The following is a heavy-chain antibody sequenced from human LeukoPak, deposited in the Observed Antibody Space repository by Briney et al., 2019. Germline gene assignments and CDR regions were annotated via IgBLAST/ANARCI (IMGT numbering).Heavy chain of an antibody. CDR3: ARAPIDSNSWYQAFDL. V-gene: IGHV3-66*01. Sequence: GGSLRLSCAASGFSMYTNYMSWVRQAPGKGPEWVSVIDNGDKTDYEDSVMGRFFISRDISKNTLYLQMNSLRDEDTAVYYCARAPIDSNSWYQAFDLWGQGTMVTVSS. D-gene: IGHD6-13*01. CDR2: IDNGDKT. CDR1: GFSMYTNY. J-gene: IGHJ3*01.